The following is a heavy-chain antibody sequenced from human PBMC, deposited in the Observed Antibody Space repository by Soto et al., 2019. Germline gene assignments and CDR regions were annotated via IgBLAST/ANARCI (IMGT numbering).Heavy chain of an antibody. D-gene: IGHD3-22*01. CDR1: GGTFSSYT. CDR2: IIPILSIA. V-gene: IGHV1-69*02. J-gene: IGHJ4*02. CDR3: ASHTYYYDSSGSGGDY. Sequence: QVQLVQSGAEVKKPGSSVKVSCKASGGTFSSYTISWVRQAPGQGLEWMGRIIPILSIANYAQKFQGRVTITADKSTSTAYMELSSLRSEDTAVYYCASHTYYYDSSGSGGDYWGQGTLVTVSS.